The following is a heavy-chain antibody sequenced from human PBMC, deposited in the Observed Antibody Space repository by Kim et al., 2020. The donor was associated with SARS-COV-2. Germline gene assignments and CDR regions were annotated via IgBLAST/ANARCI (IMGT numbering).Heavy chain of an antibody. D-gene: IGHD6-13*01. Sequence: GGSLRLSCAASGFTFDDYTMHWVRQAPGKGLEWVSLISWDGGSTYYADSVKGRFTISRDNSKNSLYLQMNSLRTEDTALYYCAKDRRARGSSWALEWGQGTLVTVSS. J-gene: IGHJ4*02. CDR1: GFTFDDYT. CDR3: AKDRRARGSSWALE. CDR2: ISWDGGST. V-gene: IGHV3-43*01.